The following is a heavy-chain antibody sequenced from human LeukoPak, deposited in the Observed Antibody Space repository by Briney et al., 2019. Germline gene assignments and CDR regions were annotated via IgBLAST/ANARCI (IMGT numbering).Heavy chain of an antibody. V-gene: IGHV4-39*01. J-gene: IGHJ4*02. D-gene: IGHD3-22*01. CDR1: GVSISSSNSY. CDR2: IYYSGNT. CDR3: ASPLRNYYDSSGYFVY. Sequence: KPSETLSLTCTVSGVSISSSNSYWGWIRQPPGKGLEWIGSIYYSGNTYYNASLKSRVTISVDTSKNQFSLKLSSVTAADTAVYYCASPLRNYYDSSGYFVYWGQGTLVTVSS.